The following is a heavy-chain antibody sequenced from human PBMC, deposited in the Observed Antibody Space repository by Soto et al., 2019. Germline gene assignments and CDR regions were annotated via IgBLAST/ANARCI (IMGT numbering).Heavy chain of an antibody. Sequence: ASETLSLTCTVSGGSITSSYWSWIRRPPGKGLEWIAYIYDTGISGYTPSTSYNPSLKSRVPMSVDTSKSQFSLKLTSVTAADTAVYYCARGEDAFFYYGLDVWGQGITVTVSS. J-gene: IGHJ6*02. CDR3: ARGEDAFFYYGLDV. V-gene: IGHV4-59*01. CDR1: GGSITSSY. CDR2: IYDTGISGYTPST.